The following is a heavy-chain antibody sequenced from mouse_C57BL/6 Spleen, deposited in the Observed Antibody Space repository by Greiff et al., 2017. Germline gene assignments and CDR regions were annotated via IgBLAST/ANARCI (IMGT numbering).Heavy chain of an antibody. CDR1: GYTFTGYW. J-gene: IGHJ3*01. Sequence: QVQLQQSGAELMKPGASVKLSCKATGYTFTGYWIEWVKQRPGHGLEWIGEILPGSGSTNSNEKFKGKATFTADTSSNTAYMQLSSLTTEDSAIYDCASNDGRSSPWCAYWGQGTLVTVSA. CDR3: ASNDGRSSPWCAY. V-gene: IGHV1-9*01. D-gene: IGHD1-1*01. CDR2: ILPGSGST.